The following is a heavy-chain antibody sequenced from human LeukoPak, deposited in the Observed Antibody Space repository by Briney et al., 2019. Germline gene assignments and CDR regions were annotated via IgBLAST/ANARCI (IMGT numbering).Heavy chain of an antibody. CDR3: ASSPNGGGILNNWFDP. Sequence: SVKVSCKASGGTFSSYAISWVRQAPGQRLEWMGRIIPIFGTANYAQKFQGRDTITTDESTSTAYMELSSLRSEDTAVYYCASSPNGGGILNNWFDPWGQGTLVTVSS. V-gene: IGHV1-69*05. J-gene: IGHJ5*02. D-gene: IGHD2-8*01. CDR1: GGTFSSYA. CDR2: IIPIFGTA.